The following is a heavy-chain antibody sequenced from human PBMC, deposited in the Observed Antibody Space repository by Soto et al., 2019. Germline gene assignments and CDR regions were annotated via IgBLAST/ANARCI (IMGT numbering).Heavy chain of an antibody. CDR1: GFTFSSYA. D-gene: IGHD2-21*01. CDR2: INGGPGET. CDR3: AKTHCDVLDY. J-gene: IGHJ4*02. V-gene: IGHV3-23*01. Sequence: VQLLESGGGLVQPGGSLRLSCAASGFTFSSYAMSWVRQAPGKGLEWVSAINGGPGETFYADSVKGRFTISRDDSQEPLYLQMNSLRAADMALYYCAKTHCDVLDYWGQGTLVTVSS.